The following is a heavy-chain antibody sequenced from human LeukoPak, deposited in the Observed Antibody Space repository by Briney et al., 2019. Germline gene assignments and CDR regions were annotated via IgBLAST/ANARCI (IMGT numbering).Heavy chain of an antibody. CDR1: GFNFSSYA. V-gene: IGHV3-23*01. D-gene: IGHD3-22*01. J-gene: IGHJ4*02. CDR2: VGVDGTR. Sequence: GGSLRLSCAASGFNFSSYAMSWVRQAPGKGLEWVSGVGVDGTRYYVDSVKGRFTVSRDTAKNTLYLQMSSLRDEDTAIYYCAKTQGYYDYWGQGTLVTVSS. CDR3: AKTQGYYDY.